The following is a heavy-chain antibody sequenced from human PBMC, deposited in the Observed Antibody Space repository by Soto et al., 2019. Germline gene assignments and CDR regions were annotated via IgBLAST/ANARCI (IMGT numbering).Heavy chain of an antibody. D-gene: IGHD7-27*01. CDR1: GVSISNNY. CDR2: IYYNGNT. V-gene: IGHV4-59*01. Sequence: QVQLQESGPGLVKPSETLSLTCTVSGVSISNNYWSWIRQPPGKGLEWIGYIYYNGNTNYNPSLKSRVTMSLDTSRNQISLKLTTVTAADTAVYYCTRANWYSEYWGQGTLVTVSS. J-gene: IGHJ4*02. CDR3: TRANWYSEY.